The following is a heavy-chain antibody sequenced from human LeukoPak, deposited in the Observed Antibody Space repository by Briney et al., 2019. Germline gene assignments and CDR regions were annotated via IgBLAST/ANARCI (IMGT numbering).Heavy chain of an antibody. CDR3: ASTRTGQQLVYTDY. CDR2: IIPILGIA. D-gene: IGHD6-13*01. V-gene: IGHV1-69*04. Sequence: SVKVSCKASGGTFSSYAISWVRQAPGQGLEWMGRIIPILGIANYAQKFQGRVTITADKSTSTAYMELSSLRSEDTAVYCCASTRTGQQLVYTDYWGQGTLVTVSS. J-gene: IGHJ4*02. CDR1: GGTFSSYA.